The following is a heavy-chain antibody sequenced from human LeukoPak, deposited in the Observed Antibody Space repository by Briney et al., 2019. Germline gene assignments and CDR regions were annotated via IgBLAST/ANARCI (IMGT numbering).Heavy chain of an antibody. CDR2: IYYSGST. CDR3: ARDRVGRGYYDSSGYSH. D-gene: IGHD3-22*01. Sequence: LRLSCAASGFTFSSYAMSWVRQHPGKGLEWIGYIYYSGSTYYNPSLKSRVTISVDTSKNQFSLKLSSVTAADTAVYYCARDRVGRGYYDSSGYSHWGQGTLVTVSS. CDR1: GFTFSSYAM. V-gene: IGHV4-31*02. J-gene: IGHJ4*02.